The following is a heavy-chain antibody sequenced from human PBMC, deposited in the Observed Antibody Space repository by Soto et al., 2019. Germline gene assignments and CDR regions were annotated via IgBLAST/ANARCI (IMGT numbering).Heavy chain of an antibody. CDR3: ARGYGDYVLDY. J-gene: IGHJ4*02. D-gene: IGHD4-17*01. Sequence: QVQLQESGPGLVKPSETLSLTCTVSGGSLSSYYWSWIRQPPGKGLEWIGYIYYSGSTNYNPSLKSRVTISGDTSRNQFSLKLSSVTAADTAVYYCARGYGDYVLDYWGQGTLVTVSS. CDR2: IYYSGST. CDR1: GGSLSSYY. V-gene: IGHV4-59*01.